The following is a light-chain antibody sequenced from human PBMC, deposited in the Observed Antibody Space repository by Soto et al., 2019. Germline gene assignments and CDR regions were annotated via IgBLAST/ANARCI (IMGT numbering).Light chain of an antibody. CDR3: QVWDNSSDHVF. CDR1: NIGGKS. Sequence: SYELTQPPSVSVAPGQTATVSCGGNNIGGKSVNWYQQRPGQAPVLVVYDDVDRPSGIPERFSGSNSGNTATLTISRVEAGDEADYYCQVWDNSSDHVFFGGGTKLTVL. CDR2: DDV. J-gene: IGLJ2*01. V-gene: IGLV3-21*02.